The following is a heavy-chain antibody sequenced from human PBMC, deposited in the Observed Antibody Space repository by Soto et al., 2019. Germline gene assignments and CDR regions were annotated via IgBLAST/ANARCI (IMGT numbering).Heavy chain of an antibody. J-gene: IGHJ3*02. V-gene: IGHV1-58*01. Sequence: KVTCKHGGFVIASSAVQWVREARGQRLEWIGWIVVGSGNTNYAQKFQERVTITRDMSTSTAYMELSSLRSEDTAVYYCARDRATYYYDSSGQSGLAFDIWGQGTMVTVSS. CDR1: GFVIASSA. CDR3: ARDRATYYYDSSGQSGLAFDI. D-gene: IGHD3-22*01. CDR2: IVVGSGNT.